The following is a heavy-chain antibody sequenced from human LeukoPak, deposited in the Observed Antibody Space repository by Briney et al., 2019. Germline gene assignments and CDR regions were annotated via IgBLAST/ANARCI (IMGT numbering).Heavy chain of an antibody. V-gene: IGHV3-23*01. D-gene: IGHD2-15*01. J-gene: IGHJ4*02. Sequence: GGSLRLSCAASGFTFSSYAMSWVRQAPGKGLEGVSAISGSGGSTCYADSVKGRFTISRDNSKNTLYLQMNSLRAEDTAVYYCAGGSCYSCFDYWGQGTLVTVSS. CDR1: GFTFSSYA. CDR2: ISGSGGST. CDR3: AGGSCYSCFDY.